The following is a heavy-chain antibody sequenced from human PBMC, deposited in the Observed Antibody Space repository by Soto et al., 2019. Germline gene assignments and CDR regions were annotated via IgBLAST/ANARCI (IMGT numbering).Heavy chain of an antibody. D-gene: IGHD2-21*02. CDR3: AKDMVTPCAFDI. J-gene: IGHJ3*02. Sequence: CSVAGGSSGNYYGSRIRQPPGKGLEWIGYIYYSGSTNYNPSLQSRVTISVDTSKNQFSLKLSSVTAADTAVYYCAKDMVTPCAFDIPGQPTIVSV. CDR1: GGSSGNYY. CDR2: IYYSGST. V-gene: IGHV4-59*01.